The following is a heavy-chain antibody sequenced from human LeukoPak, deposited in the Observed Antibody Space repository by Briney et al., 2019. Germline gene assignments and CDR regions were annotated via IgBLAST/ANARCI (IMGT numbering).Heavy chain of an antibody. D-gene: IGHD6-13*01. Sequence: PGNSLRLSCSASGFTVSSYGMHWVRQAPGKGLEWVAVISFDGTKKNYADAVMGRFTISRDNYENTLDLQMNSLRREDTAVYFCARDHVDSSSWSQYFDLWGRGTLVTVSS. CDR1: GFTVSSYG. J-gene: IGHJ2*01. V-gene: IGHV3-30*03. CDR3: ARDHVDSSSWSQYFDL. CDR2: ISFDGTKK.